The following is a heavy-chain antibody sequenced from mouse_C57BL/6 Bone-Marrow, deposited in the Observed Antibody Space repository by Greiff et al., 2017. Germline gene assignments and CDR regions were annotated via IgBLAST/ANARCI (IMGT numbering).Heavy chain of an antibody. Sequence: QVQLQQSGAELVRPGTSVKMSCKASGYTFTNYWIGWAKQRPGHGLEWIGDIYPGGGYTNYNEKFKGKATLTADKSSSTAYMQFSSLTSEDSAIYYCAGGRITTVVDWYFDVWGTGTTVTVSS. V-gene: IGHV1-63*01. CDR3: AGGRITTVVDWYFDV. CDR2: IYPGGGYT. D-gene: IGHD1-1*01. J-gene: IGHJ1*03. CDR1: GYTFTNYW.